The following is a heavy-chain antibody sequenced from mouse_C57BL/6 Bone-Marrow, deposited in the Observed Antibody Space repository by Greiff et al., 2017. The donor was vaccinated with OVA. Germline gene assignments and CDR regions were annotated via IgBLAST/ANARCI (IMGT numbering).Heavy chain of an antibody. CDR3: ARDLVLRAWFAY. Sequence: VQLQQPGAELVRPGSSVKLSCKASGYTFTSYWMDWVKQRPGQGLEWIGNIYPSDSETHYNQKFKDKATLTVDKSSSTAYMQLSSLTSEDSAVYYCARDLVLRAWFAYWGQGTLVTVSA. J-gene: IGHJ3*01. D-gene: IGHD1-1*01. V-gene: IGHV1-61*01. CDR2: IYPSDSET. CDR1: GYTFTSYW.